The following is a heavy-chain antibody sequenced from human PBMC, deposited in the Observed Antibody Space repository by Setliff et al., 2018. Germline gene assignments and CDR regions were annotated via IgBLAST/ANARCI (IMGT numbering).Heavy chain of an antibody. Sequence: GESLKISCKGSGYSFTSFFIAWVRQTPGKGLEWMGIIYPDDFDTRYSPSFQGQVTVSADKSISTAYLQWSSLQASDTAIYYCARRVVSTATRYFFDNWGQGTLVTVSS. CDR1: GYSFTSFF. J-gene: IGHJ4*02. D-gene: IGHD2-2*01. CDR3: ARRVVSTATRYFFDN. V-gene: IGHV5-51*01. CDR2: IYPDDFDT.